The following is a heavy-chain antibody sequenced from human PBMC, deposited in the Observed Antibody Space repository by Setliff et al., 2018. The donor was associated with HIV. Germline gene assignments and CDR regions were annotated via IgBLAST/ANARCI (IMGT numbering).Heavy chain of an antibody. J-gene: IGHJ3*01. D-gene: IGHD2-15*01. CDR3: AKPRIFDSFDV. V-gene: IGHV1-2*06. CDR1: TFLVTGYN. CDR2: INPNNGGT. Sequence: SVKVSCKALTFLVTGYNIHWVRLAPGHGPEWLGRINPNNGGTDYAQKFQGRVTMSLDTSTNTVYLELKGLTSDDTAVYYCAKPRIFDSFDVWGPGTVVTVS.